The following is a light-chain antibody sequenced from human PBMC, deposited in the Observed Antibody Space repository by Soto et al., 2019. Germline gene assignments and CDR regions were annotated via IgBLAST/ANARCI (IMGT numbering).Light chain of an antibody. CDR1: QSISSSY. CDR2: GAS. CDR3: QQYGRT. Sequence: EIVLTQSPGTLSLSPEERATLSCRASQSISSSYVAWYQQKPGQAPRLLIYGASSRATGIPERFSGSGSGTDFTLTISRLEPEDCAVYYCQQYGRTFAPGTMADI. V-gene: IGKV3-20*01. J-gene: IGKJ3*01.